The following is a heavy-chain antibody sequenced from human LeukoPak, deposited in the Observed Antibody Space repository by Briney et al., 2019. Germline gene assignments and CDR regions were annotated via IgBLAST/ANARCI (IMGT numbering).Heavy chain of an antibody. V-gene: IGHV3-30-3*01. Sequence: GGSLRLSCAASGFTFSDYAMHWVRQAPGKGLEWEAVMSYDGSNKYYADSVKGRFTISRDNSKNTLYLQMDSLRAEDTAVYYCARGPYISSWYHYFDYWGQGTLVTVSS. CDR3: ARGPYISSWYHYFDY. CDR1: GFTFSDYA. CDR2: MSYDGSNK. J-gene: IGHJ4*02. D-gene: IGHD6-13*01.